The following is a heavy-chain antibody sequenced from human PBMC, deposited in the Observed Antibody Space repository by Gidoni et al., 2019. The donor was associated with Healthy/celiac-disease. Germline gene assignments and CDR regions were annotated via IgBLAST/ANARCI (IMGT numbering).Heavy chain of an antibody. V-gene: IGHV3-9*01. D-gene: IGHD3-22*01. CDR1: GFTFDDYA. CDR3: AKGESDSSGYYYFDY. J-gene: IGHJ4*02. CDR2: ISWNSGSI. Sequence: EVQLVESGGGLVQPGRSLRLSCAASGFTFDDYAMHWVRQAPGKGLEWVSGISWNSGSIGYADSVKGRFTISRDNAKNSLYLQMNSLRAEDTALYYCAKGESDSSGYYYFDYWGQGTLVTVSS.